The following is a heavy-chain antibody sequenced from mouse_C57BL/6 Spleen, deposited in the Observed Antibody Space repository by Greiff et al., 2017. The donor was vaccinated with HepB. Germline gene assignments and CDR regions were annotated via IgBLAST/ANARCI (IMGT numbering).Heavy chain of an antibody. D-gene: IGHD2-2*01. CDR3: ARSTMVTTDMDY. J-gene: IGHJ4*01. Sequence: EVQLQESGGGLVKPGGSLKLSCAASGFTFSDYGMHWVRQAPEKGLEWVAYISSGSSTIYYADTVKGRFTISRDNAKNTLFLQMTSLRSEDTAMYYCARSTMVTTDMDYWGQGTSVTVSS. V-gene: IGHV5-17*01. CDR1: GFTFSDYG. CDR2: ISSGSSTI.